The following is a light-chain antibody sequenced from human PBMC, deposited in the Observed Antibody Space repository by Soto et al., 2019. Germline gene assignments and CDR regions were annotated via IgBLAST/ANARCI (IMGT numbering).Light chain of an antibody. CDR1: QTISSW. J-gene: IGKJ1*01. V-gene: IGKV1-5*03. CDR3: QHYNSYSEA. CDR2: KAS. Sequence: DIQMTQSPSTLSGSVGDRVTITCRASQTISSWLAWYQQKPGKAPKLLIYKASTLKSGVPSRFSGSGSGTAFTLTISSLQPDDFATYYGQHYNSYSEAFGKGTKVELK.